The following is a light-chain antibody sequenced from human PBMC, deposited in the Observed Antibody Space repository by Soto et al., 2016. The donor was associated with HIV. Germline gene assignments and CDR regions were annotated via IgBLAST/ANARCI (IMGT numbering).Light chain of an antibody. V-gene: IGLV3-1*01. CDR2: EDT. Sequence: SFELTQPPSVSVSPGQTTSITCSGDKLGDKYTAWYQQRPGHSPILVIYEDTKRPSGIPERISGSNSGNTATLTISGTQAMDEADYYCQVWDSNSDEGVFGGGTKLTVL. CDR1: KLGDKY. J-gene: IGLJ3*02. CDR3: QVWDSNSDEGV.